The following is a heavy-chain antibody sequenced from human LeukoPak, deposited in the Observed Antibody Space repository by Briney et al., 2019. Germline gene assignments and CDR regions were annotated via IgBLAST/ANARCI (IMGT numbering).Heavy chain of an antibody. Sequence: SETLSLTCTVSGGSISSGDYYWSWIRQPPGKGLEWIGYIYYSGSTYYNPSLKSRVTISVDTSKNQFSLKLSSVTAADTAVYYCARSISTYYYDSSGYPYYYDYWGRGTLVTVSS. J-gene: IGHJ4*02. CDR1: GGSISSGDYY. D-gene: IGHD3-22*01. CDR3: ARSISTYYYDSSGYPYYYDY. CDR2: IYYSGST. V-gene: IGHV4-30-4*01.